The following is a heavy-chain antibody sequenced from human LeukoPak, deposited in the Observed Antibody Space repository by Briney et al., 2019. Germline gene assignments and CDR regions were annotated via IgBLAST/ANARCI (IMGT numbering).Heavy chain of an antibody. CDR1: GFTFSSYG. V-gene: IGHV3-66*01. J-gene: IGHJ4*02. CDR2: LYSDGTT. D-gene: IGHD6-6*01. CDR3: ATASYSGWTASHDY. Sequence: GGSLRLSCAASGFTFSSYGMHRVRQAPGKGLEWVSVLYSDGTTYYVDSVKGRFTISSDNSKNTLYLQMNNLRAEDTAVYYCATASYSGWTASHDYWGQGTLVTVFS.